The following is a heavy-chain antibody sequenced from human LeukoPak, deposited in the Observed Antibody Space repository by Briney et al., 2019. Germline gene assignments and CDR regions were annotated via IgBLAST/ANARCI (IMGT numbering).Heavy chain of an antibody. Sequence: NPSETLSLTCTVSGGSISTYYWNWVRQAAGEGLEWIGRFYTSGTTNYNPSLKSRVTLSLDTSKRKFSLNLSSVTAADTAIHYCVVRISPTGFDYWGQGALVTVSS. CDR1: GGSISTYY. D-gene: IGHD1-1*01. CDR2: FYTSGTT. V-gene: IGHV4-4*07. CDR3: VVRISPTGFDY. J-gene: IGHJ4*02.